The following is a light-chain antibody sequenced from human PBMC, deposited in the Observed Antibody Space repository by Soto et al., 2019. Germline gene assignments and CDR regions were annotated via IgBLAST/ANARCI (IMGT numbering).Light chain of an antibody. CDR1: SSDVGAYDF. V-gene: IGLV2-11*01. Sequence: QSVLTQPRSVSGSLGQSVTISCTGTSSDVGAYDFVSWYQQNPGKAPRLIIFDVIKRPSGVPDRFSGSKSGNTASLTISGLQAEDEADYSCCSFAGSYSYVFGTGTKVTVL. CDR3: CSFAGSYSYV. CDR2: DVI. J-gene: IGLJ1*01.